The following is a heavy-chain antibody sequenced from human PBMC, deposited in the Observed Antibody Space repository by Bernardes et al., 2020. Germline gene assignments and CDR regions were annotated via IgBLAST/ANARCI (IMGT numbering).Heavy chain of an antibody. Sequence: GGSLRLSCAASGFTFNTYNMNWVRQAPGKGLEWISSISGSSAYMYYADSVKGRFTISRDNAKKSLYLQLNSLRAEDTAVYYCARDWKNSSLPPNYYFYGMDVWGQGTTVTVSS. CDR3: ARDWKNSSLPPNYYFYGMDV. CDR2: ISGSSAYM. J-gene: IGHJ6*02. V-gene: IGHV3-21*01. D-gene: IGHD6-6*01. CDR1: GFTFNTYN.